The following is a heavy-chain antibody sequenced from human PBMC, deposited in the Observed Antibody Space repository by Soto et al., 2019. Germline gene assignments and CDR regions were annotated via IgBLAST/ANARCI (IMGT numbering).Heavy chain of an antibody. D-gene: IGHD6-13*01. CDR2: ISWDSYSI. V-gene: IGHV3-9*01. CDR3: AKARGGIDY. CDR1: GFTFDDYG. J-gene: IGHJ4*02. Sequence: EVQLVESGGGLVQPGRSLRLSCVGSGFTFDDYGMHWVRQAPGKGLEWVSGISWDSYSIVYADSVKGRFTISRDNAKNSLSLQMNSLKFEYTALYYCAKARGGIDYWGQGTLVTVSS.